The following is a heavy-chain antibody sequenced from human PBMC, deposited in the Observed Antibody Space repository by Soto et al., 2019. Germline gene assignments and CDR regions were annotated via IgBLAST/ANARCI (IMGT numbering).Heavy chain of an antibody. CDR3: ARVGPTGWFDP. V-gene: IGHV1-2*02. CDR2: INTKTGGT. J-gene: IGHJ5*02. Sequence: QLHRGQPGAEGKKPGASVKVSCKASGSSFPDSNLNWVRQAPGQGLEWMGWINTKTGGTNYAQRVQGRVTMTGDTSINTAYMELSRLRSDDTAVYYCARVGPTGWFDPWGQGTVVTVSS. CDR1: GSSFPDSN.